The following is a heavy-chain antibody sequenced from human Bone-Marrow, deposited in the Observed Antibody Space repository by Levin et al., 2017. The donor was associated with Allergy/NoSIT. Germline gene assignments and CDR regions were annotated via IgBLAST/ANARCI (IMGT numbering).Heavy chain of an antibody. CDR2: INTNGDT. CDR1: AYTFSSYG. V-gene: IGHV1-18*01. J-gene: IGHJ4*02. D-gene: IGHD3-22*01. CDR3: ARVASDTFDY. Sequence: GASVKVSCKAPAYTFSSYGISWVRQAPGQGLKWMGWINTNGDTKYAQKFQGRVTMTTDTSTSTAYMELRSLRLDDTAVYYCARVASDTFDYWGQGTLVTVSS.